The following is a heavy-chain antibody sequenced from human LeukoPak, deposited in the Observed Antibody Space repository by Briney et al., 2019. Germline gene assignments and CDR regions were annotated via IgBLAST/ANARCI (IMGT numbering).Heavy chain of an antibody. CDR3: ARGGYGPDY. V-gene: IGHV3-48*01. Sequence: GGSLRLSCAASGFTFSSYSMNWVRQAPGKGREWVSYISSSSSTIYYADSVKGRFTISRDNAKNSLYLQMNSLRAEDTAVYYCARGGYGPDYWGQGTLVTVSS. CDR1: GFTFSSYS. CDR2: ISSSSSTI. D-gene: IGHD1-1*01. J-gene: IGHJ4*02.